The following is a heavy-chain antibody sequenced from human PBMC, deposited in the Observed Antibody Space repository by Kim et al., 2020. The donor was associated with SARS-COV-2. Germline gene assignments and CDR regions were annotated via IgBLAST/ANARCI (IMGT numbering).Heavy chain of an antibody. J-gene: IGHJ5*02. CDR3: ARDNFDYGDYGNWFDP. CDR1: GGSISSYY. Sequence: SETLSLTCTVSGGSISSYYWSWIRQPPGKGLEWIGYIYYSGSTNYNPSLKSRVTISVDTSKNQFSLKLSSVTAADTAVYYCARDNFDYGDYGNWFDPWGQGTLVTVSS. D-gene: IGHD4-17*01. CDR2: IYYSGST. V-gene: IGHV4-59*01.